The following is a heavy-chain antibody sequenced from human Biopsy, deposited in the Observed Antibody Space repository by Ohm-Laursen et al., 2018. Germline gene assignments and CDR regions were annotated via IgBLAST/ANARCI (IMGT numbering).Heavy chain of an antibody. V-gene: IGHV3-9*01. CDR1: GFTFSSYG. Sequence: SLRLSCSASGFTFSSYGMHWVRQAPGKGLEWVSGISWNSNNIVYADSVKGRFTISRDNARNSLYLQIKSLRTEDTAFYYCAKDTFADLRGPSGWYGVDYWGQGTMVTVSS. CDR2: ISWNSNNI. J-gene: IGHJ4*02. D-gene: IGHD6-19*01. CDR3: AKDTFADLRGPSGWYGVDY.